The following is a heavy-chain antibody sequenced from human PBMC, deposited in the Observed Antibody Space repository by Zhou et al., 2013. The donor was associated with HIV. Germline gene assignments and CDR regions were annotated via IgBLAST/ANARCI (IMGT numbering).Heavy chain of an antibody. V-gene: IGHV1-2*02. CDR2: INPNTGGT. J-gene: IGHJ3*02. CDR1: GYTFTDYY. D-gene: IGHD1-26*01. CDR3: ARDHVRGSYYSGDAFDI. Sequence: QVQLVQSGAEVKKPGASVKVSCKASGYTFTDYYIRWVRQAPGQGLEWMGWINPNTGGTNYAQKFQGRVTMTRDTSISTAYMELSRLRSDDTAVYYCARDHVRGSYYSGDAFDIWGQGTMVTVSS.